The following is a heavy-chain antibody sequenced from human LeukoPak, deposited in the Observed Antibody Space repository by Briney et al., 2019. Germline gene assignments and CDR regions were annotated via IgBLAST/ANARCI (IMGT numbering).Heavy chain of an antibody. CDR2: IYHSGST. J-gene: IGHJ5*02. Sequence: SGTLSLTCAVSGGSISSSNWWSWVRQPPGKGLEWIGEIYHSGSTNYNPSLKSRVTISVDKSKNQFSLKLSSVTAVDTAVYYCARVPYSSSWPGFDPWGQGTLVTVSS. V-gene: IGHV4-4*02. CDR1: GGSISSSNW. D-gene: IGHD6-13*01. CDR3: ARVPYSSSWPGFDP.